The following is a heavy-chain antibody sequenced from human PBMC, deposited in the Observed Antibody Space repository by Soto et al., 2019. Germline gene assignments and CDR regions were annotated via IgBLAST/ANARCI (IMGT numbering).Heavy chain of an antibody. CDR3: GRHGVDDAFDI. Sequence: QVQLQESGPGLVKPSETLSLTCTVSGGSISSYYWSWIRQPPGKGLEWIGYIYYSGSTKYNPSLMSRVTLAGDTSTNPFSLKLSSVTAADTAVYYCGRHGVDDAFDIWGQGTMVTISS. J-gene: IGHJ3*02. CDR1: GGSISSYY. CDR2: IYYSGST. V-gene: IGHV4-59*08. D-gene: IGHD2-15*01.